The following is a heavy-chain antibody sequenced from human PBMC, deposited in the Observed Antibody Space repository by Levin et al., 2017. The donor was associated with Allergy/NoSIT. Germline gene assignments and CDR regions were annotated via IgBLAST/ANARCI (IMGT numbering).Heavy chain of an antibody. CDR2: IYYSGST. D-gene: IGHD1-26*01. J-gene: IGHJ6*03. Sequence: SETLSLTCTVSGGSISSSSYYWGWIRQPPGKGLEWIGSIYYSGSTYYNPSLKSRVTISVDTSKNQFSLKLSSVTAADTAVYYCARQSGISPPGYYYYYMDVWGKGTTVTVSS. V-gene: IGHV4-39*01. CDR3: ARQSGISPPGYYYYYMDV. CDR1: GGSISSSSYY.